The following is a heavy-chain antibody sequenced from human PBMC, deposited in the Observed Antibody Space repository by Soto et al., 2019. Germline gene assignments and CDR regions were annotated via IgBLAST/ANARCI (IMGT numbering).Heavy chain of an antibody. Sequence: QVQLVESGGGVVQPGRSLRLSCAASGFTFRRYAMDWVRQAPGKGLEWVAVISYDGTNKYYADSVKGRFTISRDNSKNAMSLQMNSRRPEDTDVYYCARGYSNSCSDFWGQGTLVTVSS. V-gene: IGHV3-30*01. CDR1: GFTFRRYA. CDR3: ARGYSNSCSDF. J-gene: IGHJ4*02. CDR2: ISYDGTNK. D-gene: IGHD6-13*01.